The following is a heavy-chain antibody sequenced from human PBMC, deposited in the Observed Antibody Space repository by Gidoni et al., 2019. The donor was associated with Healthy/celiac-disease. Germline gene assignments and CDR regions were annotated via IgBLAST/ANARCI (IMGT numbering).Heavy chain of an antibody. D-gene: IGHD6-19*01. CDR2: FDPEDGET. CDR1: GYTLTELS. CDR3: ATGDPYRYSSGPRSGVYYYGMDV. V-gene: IGHV1-24*01. Sequence: QVQLVQSGAEVKKPGASVKVSCKVSGYTLTELSLHGVRQAPGKGLEWMGGFDPEDGETIYAQKFQGRVTMTEDTSTDTAYMELSSLRSEDTAVYYCATGDPYRYSSGPRSGVYYYGMDVWGQGTTVTVSS. J-gene: IGHJ6*02.